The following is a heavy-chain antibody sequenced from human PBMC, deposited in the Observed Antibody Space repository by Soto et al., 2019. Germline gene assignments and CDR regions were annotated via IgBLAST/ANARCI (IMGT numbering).Heavy chain of an antibody. D-gene: IGHD6-13*01. V-gene: IGHV1-69*04. J-gene: IGHJ6*02. CDR3: ARDTSSSWPRDYYYGMDV. CDR2: IIPILGIA. Sequence: SVKVSCKASGGTFSSYTISWVRQAPGQGLEWMGRIIPILGIANYAQKFQGRVTITADKSTSTAYMKLSSLRSEDTAVYYCARDTSSSWPRDYYYGMDVWGQGTTVTVSS. CDR1: GGTFSSYT.